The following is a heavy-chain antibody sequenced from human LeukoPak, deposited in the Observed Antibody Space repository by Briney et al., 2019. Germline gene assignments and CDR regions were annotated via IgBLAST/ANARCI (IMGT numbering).Heavy chain of an antibody. V-gene: IGHV4-39*07. D-gene: IGHD3-3*01. CDR3: ASLTNVITTSALNPYRTEDY. J-gene: IGHJ4*02. CDR1: GGSISSSSYY. Sequence: SETLSLTCTVSGGSISSSSYYWGWIRQPPGKGLEWIGSIYYSGSTYYNPSLKSRVTISVDKSKNQFSLKLSSVTAADTAVYHCASLTNVITTSALNPYRTEDYWGQGTLVTVSS. CDR2: IYYSGST.